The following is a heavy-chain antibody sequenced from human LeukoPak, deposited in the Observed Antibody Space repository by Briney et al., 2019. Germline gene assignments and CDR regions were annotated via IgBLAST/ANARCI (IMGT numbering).Heavy chain of an antibody. CDR3: ARHLIYYDTTFYPGDY. D-gene: IGHD3-22*01. CDR2: IYYSGST. CDR1: GGSISSSTYY. J-gene: IGHJ4*02. Sequence: SETLSLTCSVSGGSISSSTYYWGWIRQPPGKGLEWIGTIYYSGSTYYNPSLKSRVTISVDTSKNQFSLKLNSVTAADTAVYYCARHLIYYDTTFYPGDYWGQGTLVTVSS. V-gene: IGHV4-39*01.